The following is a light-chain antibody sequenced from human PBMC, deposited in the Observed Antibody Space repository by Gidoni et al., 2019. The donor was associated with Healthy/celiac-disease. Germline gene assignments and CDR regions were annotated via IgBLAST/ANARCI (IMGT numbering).Light chain of an antibody. CDR2: DAS. Sequence: IVFTQSPATLSLSPGARATLSCRASQSVSSYLAWYQQKPGQAPRLLIYDASNRATGIPARFSGSGSGTDFTLTSSSLEPEDCAVYYCQQRSNWPPGATFGPGTKVDIK. J-gene: IGKJ3*01. CDR3: QQRSNWPPGAT. V-gene: IGKV3-11*01. CDR1: QSVSSY.